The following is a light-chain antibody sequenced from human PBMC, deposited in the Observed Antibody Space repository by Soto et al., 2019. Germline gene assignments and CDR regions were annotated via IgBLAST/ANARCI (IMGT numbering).Light chain of an antibody. CDR3: QKYDTAPLT. Sequence: DIQMTQSPSSLSSSVGDRVTIACRASQGISTYLDWYQQKPGKVPKLLIYAASNFLSGVPSRFSGSGSGTDFTLTISSLQPEDVATYYCQKYDTAPLTFGQGTKLEIK. CDR1: QGISTY. J-gene: IGKJ1*01. CDR2: AAS. V-gene: IGKV1-27*01.